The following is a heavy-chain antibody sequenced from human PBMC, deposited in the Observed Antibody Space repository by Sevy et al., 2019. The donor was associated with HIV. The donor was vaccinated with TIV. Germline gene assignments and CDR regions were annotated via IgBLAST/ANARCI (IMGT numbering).Heavy chain of an antibody. CDR3: AKGARITMIVVNDAFDI. J-gene: IGHJ3*02. V-gene: IGHV3-43D*03. CDR1: GFTFDDYA. Sequence: GGSLRLSCAASGFTFDDYAMHWVRQAPGKGLEWVSLISWDGGSTYYAHSVKGRFTISRDNSKNSLYLQMNSLRAEDTALYYCAKGARITMIVVNDAFDIWGQGTMVTVSS. CDR2: ISWDGGST. D-gene: IGHD3-22*01.